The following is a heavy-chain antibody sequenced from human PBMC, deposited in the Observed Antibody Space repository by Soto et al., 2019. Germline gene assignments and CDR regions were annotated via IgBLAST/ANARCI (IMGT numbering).Heavy chain of an antibody. CDR2: ISGSGGST. D-gene: IGHD5-12*01. J-gene: IGHJ4*02. CDR1: GFTFSSYA. Sequence: GGSLRLSCAASGFTFSSYAMSWVRQAPGKGLEWVSGISGSGGSTYYADSVKGRFTISRDNSKNTLYLQMNSLRAEDTAVYYCAKDPRWLKYFDYWGQGTLVTVSS. V-gene: IGHV3-23*01. CDR3: AKDPRWLKYFDY.